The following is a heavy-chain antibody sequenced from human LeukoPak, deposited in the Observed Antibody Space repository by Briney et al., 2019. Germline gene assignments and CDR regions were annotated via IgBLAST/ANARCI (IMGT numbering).Heavy chain of an antibody. Sequence: SETLSLTCTVSGGSISSHYWSWIRQPPGKGLEWIGYIYYSGSTNCNPSLKSRVTISVDTSKNQFSLKLSSVTAADTAVYYCARQHDYGDFYYFDYWGQGTLVTVSS. CDR3: ARQHDYGDFYYFDY. CDR2: IYYSGST. V-gene: IGHV4-59*11. J-gene: IGHJ4*02. CDR1: GGSISSHY. D-gene: IGHD4-17*01.